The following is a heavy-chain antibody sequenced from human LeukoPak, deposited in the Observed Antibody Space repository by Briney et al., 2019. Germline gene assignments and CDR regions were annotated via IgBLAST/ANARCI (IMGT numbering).Heavy chain of an antibody. CDR2: ISYDGSEK. Sequence: XGSLRLSCAASGFTFSSYPMHWVRQAPGKGLEWVAVISYDGSEKHYADPVKGRFTISRDNSKNTLYLQMNSLRAEDTAVYYCAREGSSGYYPYWGQGILVTVSS. CDR1: GFTFSSYP. CDR3: AREGSSGYYPY. D-gene: IGHD3-22*01. V-gene: IGHV3-30-3*01. J-gene: IGHJ4*02.